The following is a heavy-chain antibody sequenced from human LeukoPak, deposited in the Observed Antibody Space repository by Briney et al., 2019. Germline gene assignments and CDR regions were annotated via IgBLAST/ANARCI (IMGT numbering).Heavy chain of an antibody. CDR1: GGSISSYY. V-gene: IGHV4-59*01. CDR3: ARGVYIAAAQYGY. Sequence: SETLSLTCTVSGGSISSYYWSWIRQPPGKGLEWIGYIYYSGTTNYNPSLKSRVTISVDTSKNQFSLKLSSVTAADTAVYYCARGVYIAAAQYGYWGQGTLVAVSS. J-gene: IGHJ4*02. CDR2: IYYSGTT. D-gene: IGHD6-13*01.